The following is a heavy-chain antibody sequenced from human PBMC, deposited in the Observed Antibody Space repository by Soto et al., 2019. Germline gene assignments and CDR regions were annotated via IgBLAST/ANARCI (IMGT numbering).Heavy chain of an antibody. V-gene: IGHV4-39*01. CDR3: AKQVPAKTQFDS. CDR1: GGSISSSSYY. Sequence: SETLSLTCTVSGGSISSSSYYWGWIRQPPGKGLEWIGSIYYSGSTYYNPSLKSRVTISVDTSTNQFSLNLSSVTAAATAVYYCAKQVPAKTQFDSWGQGTLVTVSS. J-gene: IGHJ4*02. D-gene: IGHD6-25*01. CDR2: IYYSGST.